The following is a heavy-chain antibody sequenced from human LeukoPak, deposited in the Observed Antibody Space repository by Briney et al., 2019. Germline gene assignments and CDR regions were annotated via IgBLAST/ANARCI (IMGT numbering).Heavy chain of an antibody. V-gene: IGHV3-30*18. CDR2: ISNDGGKE. CDR1: GFTFGNYG. J-gene: IGHJ4*02. D-gene: IGHD3-22*01. CDR3: AKNYYYDSSGPDYGDY. Sequence: GGSLRLSCAASGFTFGNYGMHWVRQAPGKGLEWVAVISNDGGKEYYADSVKGRFTISRDNSKNTLYLQMNSLRAEDTAVYYCAKNYYYDSSGPDYGDYWGQGTLVTVSS.